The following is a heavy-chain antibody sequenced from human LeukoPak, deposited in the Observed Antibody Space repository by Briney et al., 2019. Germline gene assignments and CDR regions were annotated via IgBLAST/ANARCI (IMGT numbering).Heavy chain of an antibody. J-gene: IGHJ4*02. CDR3: ARLSDGSPRDYFDY. V-gene: IGHV4-39*01. D-gene: IGHD5-24*01. CDR2: IYYSGST. CDR1: GGSISSSSYY. Sequence: SETLSLTCTVSGGSISSSSYYWGWIRQPPGKGLEWIGSIYYSGSTYYNPSLKSRVTISVDTSKNQFSLKLSSVTAADTAVYYCARLSDGSPRDYFDYWGQGTLVTVSS.